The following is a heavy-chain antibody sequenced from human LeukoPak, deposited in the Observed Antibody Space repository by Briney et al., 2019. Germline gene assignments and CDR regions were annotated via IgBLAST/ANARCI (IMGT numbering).Heavy chain of an antibody. CDR2: IWYDGSNE. J-gene: IGHJ4*02. Sequence: GGSLRLSCAGSGFTFRRNGMHWVRQAPGKGLEWVAAIWYDGSNENYADSVKGRFTISRDNSKNTLFLEMNSLRAEDTAVYYCARDGGSGSRRSFGDFWGQGTPVIVSS. V-gene: IGHV3-33*08. CDR3: ARDGGSGSRRSFGDF. D-gene: IGHD3-10*01. CDR1: GFTFRRNG.